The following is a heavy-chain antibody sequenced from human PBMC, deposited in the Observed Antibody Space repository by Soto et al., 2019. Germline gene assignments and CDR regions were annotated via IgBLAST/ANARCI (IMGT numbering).Heavy chain of an antibody. D-gene: IGHD3-22*01. CDR1: GFTFGDYA. CDR2: IRSKAYGGTA. V-gene: IGHV3-49*03. Sequence: PGGSLRLSCTASGFTFGDYAMSWFRQAPGKGLEWVGVIRSKAYGGTAEYAASVKGRFTISREDSKSIAYLQMNSLKTEDTAVYYCQWNGFYDSSGYYYLDYWGQGTLVTVSS. J-gene: IGHJ4*02. CDR3: QWNGFYDSSGYYYLDY.